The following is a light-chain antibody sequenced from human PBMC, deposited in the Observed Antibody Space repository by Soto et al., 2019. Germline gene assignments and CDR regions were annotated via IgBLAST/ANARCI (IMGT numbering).Light chain of an antibody. CDR1: SSNIGAGFD. CDR3: QSYDNSLSGHVV. CDR2: AIN. J-gene: IGLJ2*01. Sequence: QSVLTQPPSVSGAPGQWVTIPCTGSSSNIGAGFDVHWYQQLPGTAPKLLIYAINNRPSGVPDRFSGSKSGTSASLAITGLQAEDEADYFCQSYDNSLSGHVVFGGGTKLTVL. V-gene: IGLV1-40*01.